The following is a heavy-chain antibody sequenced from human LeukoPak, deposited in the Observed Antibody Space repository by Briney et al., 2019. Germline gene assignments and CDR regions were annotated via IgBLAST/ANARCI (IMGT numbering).Heavy chain of an antibody. CDR3: AREGGPFRPLDY. J-gene: IGHJ4*02. CDR2: VNVLGNT. D-gene: IGHD2/OR15-2a*01. CDR1: GXSISSTNR. Sequence: SETLSLTCGVSGXSISSTNRWTWVRQPPGKGLEWIGEVNVLGNTNYNPSLESRVTISIDKSENHVSLKLTSVTAADTAVYYCAREGGPFRPLDYSGQGTLVTVSS. V-gene: IGHV4/OR15-8*02.